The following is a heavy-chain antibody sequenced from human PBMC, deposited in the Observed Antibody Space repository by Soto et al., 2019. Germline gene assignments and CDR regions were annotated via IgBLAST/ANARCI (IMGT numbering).Heavy chain of an antibody. J-gene: IGHJ6*02. Sequence: GSLRLSCAASGFTFSNAWMSWVRQAPGKGLEWVGRIKSKTDGGTTDYAAPVKGRFTISRDDSKNTLYLQMNSLKTEDTAVYYCNTDYDILTGLYGMDVWGQGTTVTVSS. CDR1: GFTFSNAW. D-gene: IGHD3-9*01. CDR3: NTDYDILTGLYGMDV. V-gene: IGHV3-15*01. CDR2: IKSKTDGGTT.